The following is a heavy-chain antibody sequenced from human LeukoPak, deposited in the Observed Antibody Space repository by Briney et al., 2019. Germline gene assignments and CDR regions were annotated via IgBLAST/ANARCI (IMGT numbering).Heavy chain of an antibody. Sequence: ASVKVSCKASGYTFTSYYMHWVRQAPGQGLEWMGIINPSGDSTSYAQKFQGSVTMTRDMSTSTVYMELSSLRSEDTAVYYCARDPYSSRSGGTWLDPWGQGTLVTVPS. CDR3: ARDPYSSRSGGTWLDP. D-gene: IGHD6-13*01. V-gene: IGHV1-46*01. CDR2: INPSGDST. J-gene: IGHJ5*02. CDR1: GYTFTSYY.